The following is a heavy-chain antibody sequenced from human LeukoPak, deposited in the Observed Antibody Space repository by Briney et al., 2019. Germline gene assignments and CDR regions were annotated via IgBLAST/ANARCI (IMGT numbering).Heavy chain of an antibody. CDR1: GFTFNLYS. Sequence: GGSLRLSCVTSGFTFNLYSMNWVRQAAGKGPEWVAYISTTGGTIYYADSVNGRFSISRDDAKSSLSLQMPSLPTEDTAIYFCARAHVFLESSANYHNPWFDPWGQGTLVTVSS. CDR2: ISTTGGTI. J-gene: IGHJ5*02. V-gene: IGHV3-48*04. CDR3: ARAHVFLESSANYHNPWFDP. D-gene: IGHD4/OR15-4a*01.